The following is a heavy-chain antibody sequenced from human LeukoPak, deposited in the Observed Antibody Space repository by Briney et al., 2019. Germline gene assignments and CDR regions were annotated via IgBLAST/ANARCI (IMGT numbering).Heavy chain of an antibody. J-gene: IGHJ4*02. V-gene: IGHV3-48*02. Sequence: TGGSLRLSCAASGFTFSSYSMNWVRQAPGKGLEWVSYISSSSTIYYADSVKGRFTISRDNAKNSLYLQMNSLRDEDTAVYYCARDSVPYYYDSSGPDFDYWGQGTLVTVSS. CDR1: GFTFSSYS. D-gene: IGHD3-22*01. CDR3: ARDSVPYYYDSSGPDFDY. CDR2: ISSSSTI.